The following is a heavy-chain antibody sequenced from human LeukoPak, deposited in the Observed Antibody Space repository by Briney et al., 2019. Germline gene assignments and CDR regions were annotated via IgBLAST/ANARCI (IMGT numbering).Heavy chain of an antibody. CDR3: ARDGDEYTGYEFLDS. D-gene: IGHD5-12*01. J-gene: IGHJ4*02. CDR2: INTENGGA. V-gene: IGHV1-2*02. CDR1: GYTFTDYY. Sequence: EASVKVSCKASGYTFTDYYLHWVRQAPGQGLEWVGWINTENGGAHYGPKFHGRVTITRDTSISTSYMELSSLTSDDTAVYYCARDGDEYTGYEFLDSWGQGTLVTVSS.